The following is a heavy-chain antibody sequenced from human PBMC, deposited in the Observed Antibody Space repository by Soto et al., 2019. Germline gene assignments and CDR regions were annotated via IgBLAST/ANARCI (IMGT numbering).Heavy chain of an antibody. CDR2: IMPIFRTA. V-gene: IGHV1-69*12. J-gene: IGHJ6*04. CDR1: GGTFSTSA. D-gene: IGHD6-25*01. CDR3: ARDKERPQLGGNHYYIMAL. Sequence: QVQVVQSGAEVKKPGSSVKVSCKTSGGTFSTSAISWVRQAPGQGLEWMGGIMPIFRTADYAQKFQDRATITADESASTAYLEVSSLRSEDTAVYYCARDKERPQLGGNHYYIMALWGEGTTVTVTS.